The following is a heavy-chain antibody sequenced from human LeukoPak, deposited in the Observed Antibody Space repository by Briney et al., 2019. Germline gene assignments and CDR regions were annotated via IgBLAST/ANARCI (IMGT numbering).Heavy chain of an antibody. CDR1: GYTFTGYY. Sequence: ASVKVSCKASGYTFTGYYMHWVRQAPGQGLEWMGWINPNSGGTNYAQKFQGRVTMTRDTSISTAYMELSRLRSDDTAVYYCARGAKGGLITMIVVATTDAEYFQHWGQGTLVTVSS. V-gene: IGHV1-2*02. J-gene: IGHJ1*01. D-gene: IGHD3-22*01. CDR2: INPNSGGT. CDR3: ARGAKGGLITMIVVATTDAEYFQH.